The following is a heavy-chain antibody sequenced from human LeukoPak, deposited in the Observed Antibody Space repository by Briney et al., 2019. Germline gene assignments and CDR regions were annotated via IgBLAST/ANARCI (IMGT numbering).Heavy chain of an antibody. Sequence: TTSQTLSLTYTVSGGSISSGGYYWSWIRQHPGKGLEWIGYIYYSGSTYYNPSLKSRVTISVDTSKNQFSLKLSSVTAADTAVYYCASSYQLPYMDVWGQGTTVTVSS. CDR1: GGSISSGGYY. CDR2: IYYSGST. V-gene: IGHV4-31*03. D-gene: IGHD2-2*01. J-gene: IGHJ6*02. CDR3: ASSYQLPYMDV.